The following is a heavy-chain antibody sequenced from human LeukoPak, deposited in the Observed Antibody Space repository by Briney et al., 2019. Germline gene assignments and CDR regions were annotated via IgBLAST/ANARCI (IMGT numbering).Heavy chain of an antibody. D-gene: IGHD3-22*01. Sequence: PGGSLRLSCAASGFTFSSYSMSWVRQAPGKGLEWVSTINDSGDRTYYADSVEGRFTISRDNSENMLYLQMSSLRAEDTAIYYCAKDGSGFHGYFEYWGQGTLATVSS. CDR2: INDSGDRT. V-gene: IGHV3-23*01. CDR1: GFTFSSYS. CDR3: AKDGSGFHGYFEY. J-gene: IGHJ4*02.